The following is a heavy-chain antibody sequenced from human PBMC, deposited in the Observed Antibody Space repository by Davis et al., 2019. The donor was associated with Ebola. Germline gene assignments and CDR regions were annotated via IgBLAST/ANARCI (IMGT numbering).Heavy chain of an antibody. CDR3: AKGDYFDINGYSY. CDR2: ISWNSGRI. Sequence: SLRLSCAASGFTFDDYAMHWVRQPPGKGLEWVSGISWNSGRIDYADSVKGRFTISRDNAKNSLYLQMNSLRAEDTALYYCAKGDYFDINGYSYWGQGTLVTVSS. D-gene: IGHD3-22*01. V-gene: IGHV3-9*01. J-gene: IGHJ4*02. CDR1: GFTFDDYA.